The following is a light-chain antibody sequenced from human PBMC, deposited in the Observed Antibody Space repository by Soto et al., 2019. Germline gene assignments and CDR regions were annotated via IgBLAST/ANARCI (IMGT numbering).Light chain of an antibody. V-gene: IGKV3-20*01. CDR2: GTS. CDR3: QQHGGSPPYT. CDR1: QTVHSSF. J-gene: IGKJ2*01. Sequence: EVVLTQSPGTLSLSPGDRATVSCRASQTVHSSFFAWYQQKGGQAPRLLIYGTSNRAAGIPDRFSGHGSGTHLPLTIDGPEPEDCAMYFCQQHGGSPPYTFGRGTRVEI.